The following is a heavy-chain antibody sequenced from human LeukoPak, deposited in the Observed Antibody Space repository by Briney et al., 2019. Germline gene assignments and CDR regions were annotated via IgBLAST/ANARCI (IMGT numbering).Heavy chain of an antibody. Sequence: GSLRLSCAASGFTFSDYYMSWIRQAPGKGLEWLSYVSDSGDTIYYADSVKGRFTVYRDNAKNSLYLQMNSLRAEDTAVYYCARDSFSTDPMATIQRFWPFDPWGQGTLVTVS. CDR3: ARDSFSTDPMATIQRFWPFDP. V-gene: IGHV3-11*01. CDR1: GFTFSDYY. J-gene: IGHJ5*02. CDR2: VSDSGDTI. D-gene: IGHD5-24*01.